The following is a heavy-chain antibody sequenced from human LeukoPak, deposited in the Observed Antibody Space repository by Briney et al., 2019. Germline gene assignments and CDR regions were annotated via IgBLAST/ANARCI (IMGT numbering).Heavy chain of an antibody. V-gene: IGHV4-59*12. Sequence: PSETLSLTCTVSGGSISSYYWSWIRQPPGKGLEWIGYIYYSGSTNYNPSLKSRVTISVDTSKNQFSLKLSSVTAADTAVYYCARDRARYCSSTSCYVPYGMDVWGQGTTVTVSS. CDR2: IYYSGST. CDR1: GGSISSYY. D-gene: IGHD2-2*01. CDR3: ARDRARYCSSTSCYVPYGMDV. J-gene: IGHJ6*02.